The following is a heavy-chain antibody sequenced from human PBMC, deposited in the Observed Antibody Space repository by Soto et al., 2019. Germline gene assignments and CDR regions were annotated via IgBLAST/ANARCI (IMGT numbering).Heavy chain of an antibody. Sequence: EVQLVESGGGLVQPGGSLRLSCAASGFTVSSNYMSWVRQAPGKGLEWVSVIYSGGSTYYADSVKGRFTISRHNSKNTLYLQRNSLRAEDTAVYYCARLGYSSGWHECFDPWGQGTLVTVSS. V-gene: IGHV3-53*04. J-gene: IGHJ5*02. D-gene: IGHD6-19*01. CDR2: IYSGGST. CDR3: ARLGYSSGWHECFDP. CDR1: GFTVSSNY.